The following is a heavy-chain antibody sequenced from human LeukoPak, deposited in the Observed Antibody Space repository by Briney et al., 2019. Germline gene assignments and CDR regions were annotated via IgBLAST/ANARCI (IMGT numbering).Heavy chain of an antibody. D-gene: IGHD6-13*01. Sequence: PGGSLRLSCAASGFSFNVYAMSWVRQSPGEGLEWVSLISTSGGNTYYADSVKGRFTISRDTPKNTLYLQMNSLRVEDTALYYCAKRLAAADTSSAFDIWGQGTMVTVSS. CDR2: ISTSGGNT. J-gene: IGHJ3*02. CDR1: GFSFNVYA. CDR3: AKRLAAADTSSAFDI. V-gene: IGHV3-23*01.